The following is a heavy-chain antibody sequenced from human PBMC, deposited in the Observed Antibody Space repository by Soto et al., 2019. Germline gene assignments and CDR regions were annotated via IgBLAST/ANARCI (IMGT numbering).Heavy chain of an antibody. J-gene: IGHJ4*02. CDR2: ISSSSSTI. Sequence: EVQLVESGGGLVQPGGSLRLSCAASGFTFSAYSMHWVRQAPGKGLEWVSYISSSSSTIYYADSVKGRFTISRENAKNSLYLQLNSLRDEDPAVYYCARDVDTAVITYRTGWYTLDYWGQGTLVTVSS. D-gene: IGHD6-19*01. V-gene: IGHV3-48*02. CDR3: ARDVDTAVITYRTGWYTLDY. CDR1: GFTFSAYS.